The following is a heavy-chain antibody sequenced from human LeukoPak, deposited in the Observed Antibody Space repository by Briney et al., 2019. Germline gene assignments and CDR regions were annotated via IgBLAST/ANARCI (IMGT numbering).Heavy chain of an antibody. V-gene: IGHV3-30*02. J-gene: IGHJ4*02. CDR3: AKGFFEYRSSSTDY. D-gene: IGHD6-6*01. Sequence: PGGSLRLSCAASGFTFSSYGMHCVRQAPGKGLGWVAFIRYEGSNKYYADSVKGRFTISRDNSKNTLYLQMKSLRAEDTAVYYCAKGFFEYRSSSTDYWGQGTLVTVSS. CDR2: IRYEGSNK. CDR1: GFTFSSYG.